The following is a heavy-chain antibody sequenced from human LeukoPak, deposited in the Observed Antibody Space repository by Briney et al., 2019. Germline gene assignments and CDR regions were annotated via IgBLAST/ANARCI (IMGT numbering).Heavy chain of an antibody. D-gene: IGHD5-24*01. CDR1: GGSISSSNYY. CDR2: IYYSGTT. CDR3: AGVPLQPVWFDL. J-gene: IGHJ5*02. V-gene: IGHV4-39*07. Sequence: PSETLSLTCTVSGGSISSSNYYWGWIRQSPGKGLEWIGNIYYSGTTYYNPSLKSQLTISVDTSKNQFSLKLSSVTAADTAMYYCAGVPLQPVWFDLWGQGTLVIVSS.